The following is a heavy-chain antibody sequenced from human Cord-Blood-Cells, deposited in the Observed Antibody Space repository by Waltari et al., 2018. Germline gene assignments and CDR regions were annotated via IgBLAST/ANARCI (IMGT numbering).Heavy chain of an antibody. CDR3: ARGGSDILTGPDAFDI. J-gene: IGHJ3*02. CDR1: GGTFSSYA. CDR2: IIPIFGTA. V-gene: IGHV1-69*06. D-gene: IGHD3-9*01. Sequence: QVQLVQSGAEVKKPGSSVKVSCKASGGTFSSYAISWVRQAPGQGLEWMGGIIPIFGTANYAQKFQGRVTITADKSTSKAYMERSSLRSEDTAVYYCARGGSDILTGPDAFDIWGQGTMVTVSS.